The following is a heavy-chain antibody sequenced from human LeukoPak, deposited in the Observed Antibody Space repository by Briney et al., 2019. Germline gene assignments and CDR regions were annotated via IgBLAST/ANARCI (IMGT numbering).Heavy chain of an antibody. CDR2: IYHSGST. V-gene: IGHV4-30-2*01. CDR3: ARGRMVRGVINWFDP. D-gene: IGHD3-10*01. Sequence: SETLSLTCAVSGCSISSGGYSWSWIRQPPGMGLEWIGYIYHSGSTYYNPSLKSRVTISVDRSKIQFSLKLNSVTAADTAVYYCARGRMVRGVINWFDPWGQGTLVTVSS. J-gene: IGHJ5*02. CDR1: GCSISSGGYS.